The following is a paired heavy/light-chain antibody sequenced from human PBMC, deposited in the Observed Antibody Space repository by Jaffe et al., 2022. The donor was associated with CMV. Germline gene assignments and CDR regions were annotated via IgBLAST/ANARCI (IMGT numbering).Light chain of an antibody. V-gene: IGKV4-1*01. CDR1: QSVLYTPINKHY. CDR2: WAS. CDR3: QQYYTTPHT. J-gene: IGKJ2*01. Sequence: DIVMTQSPDSLAVSLGERATINCKSTQSVLYTPINKHYLAWYQQKPGQTPKLLIYWASTRESGVPDRFSGSGSGTDFTLTISSLQAEDVAVYYCQQYYTTPHTFGLGTKLEIK.
Heavy chain of an antibody. CDR2: INTGNGNT. D-gene: IGHD6-13*01. J-gene: IGHJ4*02. CDR1: GYTFSGYS. CDR3: ARAQFSHSAFDY. Sequence: QVQLVQSGAEVKKPGASVKVSCKASGYTFSGYSVHWVRRAPGQRPEWMGSINTGNGNTEYSQTLQGRVTITSDASASTAYMELSSLRSEDTALYYCARAQFSHSAFDYWGQGSLVTVSS. V-gene: IGHV1-3*04.